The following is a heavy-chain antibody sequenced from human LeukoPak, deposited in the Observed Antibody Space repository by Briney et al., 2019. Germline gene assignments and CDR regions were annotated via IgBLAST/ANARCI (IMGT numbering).Heavy chain of an antibody. Sequence: ASVKVCCKASGGTFSSYAISWVRQAPGQGLEWMGGIIPIFGTANYAQKFQGRVTITADESTSTAYMELSSLRSEDTAVYYCARVPPVQLDRSGGAFDIWGQGTMVTVSS. V-gene: IGHV1-69*01. CDR3: ARVPPVQLDRSGGAFDI. D-gene: IGHD1-1*01. J-gene: IGHJ3*02. CDR2: IIPIFGTA. CDR1: GGTFSSYA.